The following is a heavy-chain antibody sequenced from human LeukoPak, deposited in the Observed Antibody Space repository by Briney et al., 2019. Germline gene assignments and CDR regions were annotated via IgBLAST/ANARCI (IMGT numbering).Heavy chain of an antibody. Sequence: SVKVSCKASGGPFSKYTIGWVRQAPGQGLEWLGRFIPIFNMANYAQKFQGRVTITADKSTSTAYMELTSLRSEDTALYYCASLGGLYQLPVFDYWGRGTLVTVSS. CDR1: GGPFSKYT. CDR2: FIPIFNMA. V-gene: IGHV1-69*02. J-gene: IGHJ4*02. D-gene: IGHD1-1*01. CDR3: ASLGGLYQLPVFDY.